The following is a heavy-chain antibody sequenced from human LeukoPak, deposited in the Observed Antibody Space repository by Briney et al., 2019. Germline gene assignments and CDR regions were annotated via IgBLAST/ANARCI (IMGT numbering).Heavy chain of an antibody. CDR2: IYLYGTT. J-gene: IGHJ6*02. CDR1: IGSISSSKW. D-gene: IGHD1/OR15-1a*01. CDR3: ARQKWEQQGRDYYFNGLDV. V-gene: IGHV4-4*02. Sequence: PSETLSLTCSVSIGSISSSKWWSWVRQSPVKGLEWIGEIYLYGTTNYNPSFTSRVAMSVDRSRNQFSLKLTSVTAADTAVYYCARQKWEQQGRDYYFNGLDVWGPGTTVIVSS.